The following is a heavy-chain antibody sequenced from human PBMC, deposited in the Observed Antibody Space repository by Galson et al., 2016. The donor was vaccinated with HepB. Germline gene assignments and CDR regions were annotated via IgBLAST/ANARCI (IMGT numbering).Heavy chain of an antibody. Sequence: SETLSLTCTVSDDSIGTYYWNWIRQSPGKGLEWIGYVFFSDITAYNPPLNSRVTLSLDTSKNQISLELRSVTTADTATYYCARGMSKTWLFDSWGRGTLVTVSS. CDR2: VFFSDIT. CDR3: ARGMSKTWLFDS. D-gene: IGHD5-12*01. J-gene: IGHJ4*02. V-gene: IGHV4-59*12. CDR1: DDSIGTYY.